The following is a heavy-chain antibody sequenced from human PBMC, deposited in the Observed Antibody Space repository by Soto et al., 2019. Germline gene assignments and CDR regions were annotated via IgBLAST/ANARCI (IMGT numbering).Heavy chain of an antibody. J-gene: IGHJ6*02. CDR3: ARYGSGSYPYYYYGMDV. Sequence: QVQLVQSGAEVKKPGASVKVSCKASGYTFTSYDINWVRQATGQGLEWMGWMNPNSGNTGYAQKFQGRVTMTRNTSISTAYMELSSLRSEDTAVYYCARYGSGSYPYYYYGMDVWGQGTTVTVSS. V-gene: IGHV1-8*01. D-gene: IGHD3-10*01. CDR1: GYTFTSYD. CDR2: MNPNSGNT.